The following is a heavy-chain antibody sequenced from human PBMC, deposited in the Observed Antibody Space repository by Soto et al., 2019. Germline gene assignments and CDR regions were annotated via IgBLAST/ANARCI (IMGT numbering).Heavy chain of an antibody. V-gene: IGHV4-61*08. D-gene: IGHD2-2*01. J-gene: IGHJ4*02. CDR1: GGSVSSGDYY. CDR2: IYYSGST. Sequence: SETLSLTCTVSGGSVSSGDYYWSWIRQPPGKGLEWIGNIYYSGSTNYNPSLKSRATISVDTSKNQFSLNLSSVTAADTAVYYCARGAFVVVPAATFDYWGQGTLVTVSS. CDR3: ARGAFVVVPAATFDY.